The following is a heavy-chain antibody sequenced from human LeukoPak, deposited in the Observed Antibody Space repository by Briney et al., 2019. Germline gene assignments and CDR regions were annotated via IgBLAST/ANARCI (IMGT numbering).Heavy chain of an antibody. D-gene: IGHD3-22*01. CDR2: ISSSGVST. CDR3: AKLGSSGYFQH. CDR1: GFTFSSYA. Sequence: GGSLRLSCAASGFTFSSYAMSWVRQALGKGLEWVSSISSSGVSTYYADSVKGRYTISRDNSKNTLYLQVNSLRAEDMAVYYCAKLGSSGYFQHWGQGTLVTVSS. V-gene: IGHV3-23*01. J-gene: IGHJ1*01.